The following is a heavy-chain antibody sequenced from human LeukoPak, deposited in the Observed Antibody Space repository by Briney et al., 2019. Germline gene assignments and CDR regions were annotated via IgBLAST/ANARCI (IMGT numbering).Heavy chain of an antibody. D-gene: IGHD3-9*01. Sequence: GGSLRLSCAASGFTVSNNYMSWVRQAPGKGLEWVSIIYRDGNTYYADSVKGRFTVSRDNSKNTLSLQMNSLRAEDTAMYYCVSHSDSLTSYSFDYWGQGTLVTVSS. CDR3: VSHSDSLTSYSFDY. V-gene: IGHV3-53*01. CDR2: IYRDGNT. J-gene: IGHJ4*02. CDR1: GFTVSNNY.